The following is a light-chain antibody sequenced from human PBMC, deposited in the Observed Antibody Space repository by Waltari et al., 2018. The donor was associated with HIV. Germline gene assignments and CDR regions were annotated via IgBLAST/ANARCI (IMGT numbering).Light chain of an antibody. J-gene: IGKJ5*01. V-gene: IGKV2-28*01. Sequence: DIVLTQSPLSLSVTPGETASVSCTSCQSLQYDDGYNYLDWYLQRPWHSPRLLIALNSNRASGVPDRFSASGSGTNFTLKISRVEPEDVGIYSCMQSLETSITFGQGTRLEI. CDR3: MQSLETSIT. CDR1: QSLQYDDGYNY. CDR2: LNS.